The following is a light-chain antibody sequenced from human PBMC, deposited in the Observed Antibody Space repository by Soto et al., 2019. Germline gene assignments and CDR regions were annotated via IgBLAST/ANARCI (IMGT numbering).Light chain of an antibody. CDR2: DAS. CDR1: QSVSSY. V-gene: IGKV3-11*01. Sequence: EIVLTQSPATLSLSPGETATLSCRASQSVSSYLAWYQQKPGQAPRLLIYDASNRATGIPARFSGSGSGTDFTLTITNLEDEDFAVYYRQQCSNWPSWTVGQGTKVGIK. CDR3: QQCSNWPSWT. J-gene: IGKJ1*01.